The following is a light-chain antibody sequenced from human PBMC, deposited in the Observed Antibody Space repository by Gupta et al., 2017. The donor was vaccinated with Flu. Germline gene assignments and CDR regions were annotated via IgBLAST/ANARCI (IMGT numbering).Light chain of an antibody. CDR1: SSNIGNAY. CDR2: ENN. J-gene: IGLJ2*01. Sequence: ISCSGTSSNIGNAYVSWYHHLPRTAPKLVIFENNKRPAGIPDRFSGSKSGTSATLGITGLQTGDEAYYYCGKWDSSLGSGPFVVFGGGTKVTVL. V-gene: IGLV1-51*02. CDR3: GKWDSSLGSGPFVV.